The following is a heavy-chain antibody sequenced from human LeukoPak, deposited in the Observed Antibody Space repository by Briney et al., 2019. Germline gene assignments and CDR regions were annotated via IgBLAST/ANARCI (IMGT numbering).Heavy chain of an antibody. CDR1: GYIFTSYN. J-gene: IGHJ4*02. V-gene: IGHV1-46*01. CDR3: ARFAVHRRIAVDGQFGLDY. Sequence: ASVKVSCKASGYIFTSYNMNWVRQAPGQGLEWMGIINPSGGSTNYAQKFQSRVTMTRYTTTSKVYMELSSLRSEDTAVYYCARFAVHRRIAVDGQFGLDYWGQGTLVTVSS. CDR2: INPSGGST. D-gene: IGHD6-19*01.